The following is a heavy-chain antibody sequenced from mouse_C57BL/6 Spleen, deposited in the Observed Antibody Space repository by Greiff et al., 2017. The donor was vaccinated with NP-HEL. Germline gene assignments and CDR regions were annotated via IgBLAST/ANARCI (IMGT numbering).Heavy chain of an antibody. CDR2: IYPGSGST. J-gene: IGHJ3*01. V-gene: IGHV1-55*01. CDR1: GYTFTSYW. D-gene: IGHD1-1*01. Sequence: QVQLQQPGAELVKPGASVKMSCKASGYTFTSYWITWVKQRPGQGLEWIGDIYPGSGSTNYNEKFKSKATLTVYTSSITASMQLSSLSSEDSAVYYCARRTVVPFAYWGQGTLVTVSA. CDR3: ARRTVVPFAY.